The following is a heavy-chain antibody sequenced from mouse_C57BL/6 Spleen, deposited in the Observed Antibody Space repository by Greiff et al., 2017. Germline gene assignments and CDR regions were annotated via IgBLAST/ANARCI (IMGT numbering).Heavy chain of an antibody. J-gene: IGHJ2*01. CDR3: ARSYGYDCFDY. D-gene: IGHD2-2*01. CDR2: IYPGSGNT. V-gene: IGHV1-76*01. Sequence: QVQLQQSGAELVRPGASVKLSCKASGYTFTDYYINWVKQRPGQGLEWIARIYPGSGNTYYNEKFKGKATLTAEKSSSTAYMQLSSLTSEDSAVYFCARSYGYDCFDYWGQGTTLTVSP. CDR1: GYTFTDYY.